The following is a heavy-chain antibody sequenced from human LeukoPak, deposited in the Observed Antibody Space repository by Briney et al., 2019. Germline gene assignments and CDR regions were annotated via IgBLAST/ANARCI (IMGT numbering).Heavy chain of an antibody. J-gene: IGHJ4*02. CDR2: IYYSGST. CDR1: GGSISSYY. V-gene: IGHV4-59*08. CDR3: ARQRCSSTSCYGDFDY. Sequence: SETLSLTCTVSGGSISSYYWSWIRQPPGKGLEWIGYIYYSGSTNYNPSLKSRVTISVDTSKNQFSLKLSSVTAADTAVYYCARQRCSSTSCYGDFDYWGQGTLVTVSS. D-gene: IGHD2-2*01.